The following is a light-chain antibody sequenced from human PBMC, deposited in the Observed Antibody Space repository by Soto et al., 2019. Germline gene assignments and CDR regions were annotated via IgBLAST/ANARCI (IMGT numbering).Light chain of an antibody. CDR2: SND. J-gene: IGLJ2*01. CDR1: SSNIGRNT. Sequence: QAVVTQPPSASGTPGQRVTISCSGSSSNIGRNTVNWYQQLPGTAPKLLIYSNDQRPSGVPDRFSGSKSGTSASLAIIGLQSEDEADYYCASWDDSLNGVVFGGGTKLTVL. CDR3: ASWDDSLNGVV. V-gene: IGLV1-44*01.